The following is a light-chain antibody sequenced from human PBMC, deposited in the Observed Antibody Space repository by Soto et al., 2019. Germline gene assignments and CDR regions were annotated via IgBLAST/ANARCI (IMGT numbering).Light chain of an antibody. CDR1: QNINDY. J-gene: IGKJ1*01. CDR3: QQYNSHRT. Sequence: DIQMTQSPSTLSASVGDRVTITCRASQNINDYLAWYQQKPGKSPKVLIYDASTLESGVPSRFSGSGSGTQFTLTISSLQTDDFATYFCQQYNSHRTFGQGTKVQIK. V-gene: IGKV1-5*01. CDR2: DAS.